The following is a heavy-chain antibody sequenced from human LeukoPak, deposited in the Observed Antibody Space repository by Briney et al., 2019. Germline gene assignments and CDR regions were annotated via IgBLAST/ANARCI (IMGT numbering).Heavy chain of an antibody. Sequence: GGSLRLSCTASGFTFGDYAMSWVRQAPGKGLEWVGFIRSKAYGGTTEYAASVKGRFTISRDDSKSIAYLQMNSLKTEYTAVYDCTRDSVGIVVVGDAFDIWGQGTMVTVSS. V-gene: IGHV3-49*04. D-gene: IGHD1-26*01. CDR3: TRDSVGIVVVGDAFDI. CDR2: IRSKAYGGTT. CDR1: GFTFGDYA. J-gene: IGHJ3*02.